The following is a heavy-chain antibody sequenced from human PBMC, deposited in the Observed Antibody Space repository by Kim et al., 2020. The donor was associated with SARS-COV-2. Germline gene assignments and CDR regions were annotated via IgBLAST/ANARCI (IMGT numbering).Heavy chain of an antibody. J-gene: IGHJ4*02. D-gene: IGHD3-10*01. CDR3: ARDLYYYGSGSYGY. Sequence: GGSLRLSCAASGFTFSSYWMSWVRQAPGKGLEWVANIKQDGSEKYYVDSVKGRFTISRDNAKNSLYLQMNSLRAEDTAVYYCARDLYYYGSGSYGYWGQGTLVTVSS. CDR1: GFTFSSYW. V-gene: IGHV3-7*01. CDR2: IKQDGSEK.